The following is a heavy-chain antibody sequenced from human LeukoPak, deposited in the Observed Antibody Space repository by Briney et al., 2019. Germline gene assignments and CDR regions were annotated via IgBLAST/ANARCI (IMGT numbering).Heavy chain of an antibody. CDR3: AREGYYDSSGYYDDY. V-gene: IGHV3-53*01. Sequence: GGSLRLSCAASGFTVSSNYMSWVRPAPGKGLEWVSVIYSGGSTYYADSVKGRFTISRDNSKNTLYLQMNSLRAEDTAVYYCAREGYYDSSGYYDDYWGQGTLVTVSS. CDR1: GFTVSSNY. D-gene: IGHD3-22*01. CDR2: IYSGGST. J-gene: IGHJ4*02.